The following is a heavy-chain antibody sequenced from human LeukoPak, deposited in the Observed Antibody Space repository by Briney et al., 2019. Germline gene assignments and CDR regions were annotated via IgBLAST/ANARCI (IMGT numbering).Heavy chain of an antibody. V-gene: IGHV3-11*04. Sequence: GGSLRLSWAASGFIFSDYYMSWIRQPPGKGLEWISHISRSWSTNDYADSVKGRFTMSRDNAKKSVYLQMNSLRVEDAAVYYCARDTGGSSWSRFDFWGQGILVTVSS. CDR3: ARDTGGSSWSRFDF. D-gene: IGHD6-13*01. J-gene: IGHJ4*02. CDR2: ISRSWSTN. CDR1: GFIFSDYY.